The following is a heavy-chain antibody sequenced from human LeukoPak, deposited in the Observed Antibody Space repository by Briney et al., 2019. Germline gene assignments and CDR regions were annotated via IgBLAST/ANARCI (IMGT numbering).Heavy chain of an antibody. CDR3: TTDRGRTELPLFGY. J-gene: IGHJ4*02. CDR1: GFTFSSAW. V-gene: IGHV3-15*01. D-gene: IGHD1-7*01. CDR2: IKSKTHGGTT. Sequence: GGSLRLSCAASGFTFSSAWMSWVRQAPGKGLEWVGRIKSKTHGGTTDYAAPVKGRFTISRDDSKNTLYLQMSSLKTEDTAVYYCTTDRGRTELPLFGYWGQGTLVTVSS.